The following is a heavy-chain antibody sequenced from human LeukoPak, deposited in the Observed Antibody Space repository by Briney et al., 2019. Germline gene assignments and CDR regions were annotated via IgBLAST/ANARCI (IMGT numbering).Heavy chain of an antibody. CDR2: IFYDGSNR. CDR1: GFTFSTYT. J-gene: IGHJ4*02. Sequence: GGSLRLSCAASGFTFSTYTMHWVRQAPGEGLEWVAVIFYDGSNRYFAESVKGRFTVSRDDSKNTLYLQMNSLRAEDTAVYYCARGLTGVAATLDYWGQGALVTVSS. CDR3: ARGLTGVAATLDY. D-gene: IGHD6-13*01. V-gene: IGHV3-30-3*01.